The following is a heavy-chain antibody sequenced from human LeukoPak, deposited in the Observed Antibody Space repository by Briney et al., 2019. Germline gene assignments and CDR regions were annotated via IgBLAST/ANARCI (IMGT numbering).Heavy chain of an antibody. CDR3: AKGKINHDGAFDL. Sequence: GGSLRLSCVGSGFMFNAYAMSWVRQAPGKGLEWASAISDSGGSTHYADSVKGRFTFSRDNFKKTLYLQMNSLRAEDTAVYYCAKGKINHDGAFDLWGQGTMVIVSS. CDR2: ISDSGGST. D-gene: IGHD3-16*01. J-gene: IGHJ3*01. CDR1: GFMFNAYA. V-gene: IGHV3-23*01.